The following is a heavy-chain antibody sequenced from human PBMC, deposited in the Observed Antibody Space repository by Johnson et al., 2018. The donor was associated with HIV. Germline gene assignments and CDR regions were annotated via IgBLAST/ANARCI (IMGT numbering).Heavy chain of an antibody. J-gene: IGHJ3*02. D-gene: IGHD3-3*01. CDR2: ISYDGSNK. Sequence: VQLVESGGGVVQPGRSLRLSCSASGFSFNDYAMHWVRQAPGKGLEWVAVISYDGSNKYYADSVKGRFTISRDNSKNTLYLQMNSLRAEDTAVYYCARSFGVTTPGAFDIWGQGTMVTVSS. CDR3: ARSFGVTTPGAFDI. V-gene: IGHV3-30*04. CDR1: GFSFNDYA.